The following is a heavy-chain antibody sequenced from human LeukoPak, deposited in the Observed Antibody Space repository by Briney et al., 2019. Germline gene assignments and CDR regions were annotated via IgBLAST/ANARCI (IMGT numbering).Heavy chain of an antibody. CDR3: AKAFDEYSSSSRAFDY. Sequence: PGGSLRLSCAASGFTFSSYAMSWVRQAPGKGLEWVSAISGSGGSTYYADSVKGRFTISRDNSKNTLYLQMNSLRAEDTAVYYCAKAFDEYSSSSRAFDYWGQGTLVTVSS. V-gene: IGHV3-23*01. CDR2: ISGSGGST. CDR1: GFTFSSYA. J-gene: IGHJ4*02. D-gene: IGHD6-6*01.